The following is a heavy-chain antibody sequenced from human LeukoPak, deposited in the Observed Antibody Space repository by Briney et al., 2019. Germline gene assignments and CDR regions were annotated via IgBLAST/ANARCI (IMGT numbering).Heavy chain of an antibody. V-gene: IGHV3-43D*04. D-gene: IGHD6-19*01. CDR2: IRWDGDNT. Sequence: GGSLRLSCAASGFTFDDYAMYRVRQAPGKGLEWVSLIRWDGDNTYYADSVRGRFTISRDNSKKSLYLQMNSLRAEDTALYYCAKDLDVAGTINYYYYGMDVWGKGTTVTVSS. CDR3: AKDLDVAGTINYYYYGMDV. CDR1: GFTFDDYA. J-gene: IGHJ6*04.